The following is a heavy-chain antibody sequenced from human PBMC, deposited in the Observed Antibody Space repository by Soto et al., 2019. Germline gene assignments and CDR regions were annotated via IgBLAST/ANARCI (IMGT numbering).Heavy chain of an antibody. V-gene: IGHV2-26*01. CDR3: ARLYSSIWPCFQH. J-gene: IGHJ1*01. D-gene: IGHD6-13*01. CDR2: IYSNDER. CDR1: GFSLSNAGMG. Sequence: SGPTLVNPTETLTLTCTVSGFSLSNAGMGVSWIRQPPGKALEWLAHIYSNDERRYSPSLKNRLTISKDTSNSQVVLTMTNMDPVDTATYYCARLYSSIWPCFQHWGQGTLVTVSS.